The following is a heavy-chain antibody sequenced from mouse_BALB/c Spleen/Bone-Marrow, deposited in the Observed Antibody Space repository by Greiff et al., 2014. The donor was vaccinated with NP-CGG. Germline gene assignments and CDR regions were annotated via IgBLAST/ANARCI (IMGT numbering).Heavy chain of an antibody. Sequence: VQLQQSGPVLVKPGASVKISCKASGYSFTDYHMHWVQQRHGKSLEWIGRVNPNNGGTNYNQKFKGKAIFTVDKSSSTAYMELRSLTSEDSAVYFCARDYDYGCAYWGQGTLVTVSA. V-gene: IGHV1-26*01. CDR1: GYSFTDYH. CDR2: VNPNNGGT. CDR3: ARDYDYGCAY. J-gene: IGHJ3*01. D-gene: IGHD2-4*01.